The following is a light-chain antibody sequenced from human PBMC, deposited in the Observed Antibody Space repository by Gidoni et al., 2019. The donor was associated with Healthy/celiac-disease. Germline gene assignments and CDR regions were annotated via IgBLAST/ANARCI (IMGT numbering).Light chain of an antibody. Sequence: DIQLTQSPSFLSASVGARVTITCRASQGISSYLAWYQQKPGKAPKLLIYAASTLQSGVPSRFSGSGSGTEFTLTISSLQPEDFATYYCQQLNSYTPWTFGQGTKVEIK. V-gene: IGKV1-9*01. CDR2: AAS. CDR1: QGISSY. J-gene: IGKJ1*01. CDR3: QQLNSYTPWT.